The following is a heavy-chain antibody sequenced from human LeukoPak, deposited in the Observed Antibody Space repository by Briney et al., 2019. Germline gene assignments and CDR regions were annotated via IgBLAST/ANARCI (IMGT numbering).Heavy chain of an antibody. V-gene: IGHV1-69*01. D-gene: IGHD3-3*02. Sequence: ASVKVSYKASGGSFSDYPINWVRQAPGQGLEWLGGIIPKYSASNYAQAFQGRVTITADESTNTVYMEMSGLRPDDTAVYYCVRPDRIFGVPAAFDAWGQGTLVAASS. CDR1: GGSFSDYP. J-gene: IGHJ3*01. CDR3: VRPDRIFGVPAAFDA. CDR2: IIPKYSAS.